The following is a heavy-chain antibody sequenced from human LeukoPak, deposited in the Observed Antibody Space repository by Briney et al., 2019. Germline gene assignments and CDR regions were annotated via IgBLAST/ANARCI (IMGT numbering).Heavy chain of an antibody. V-gene: IGHV4-59*01. D-gene: IGHD6-13*01. J-gene: IGHJ4*02. Sequence: SETLSLTCTVSGGSISSYYWSWIRQPPGKGLEWSGYIYYSGSTNYNPSLKSRVTISVDTSKNQFSLKLSSVTAADTAVYYCARDILSAAGIFDYWGQGTLVTVSS. CDR3: ARDILSAAGIFDY. CDR2: IYYSGST. CDR1: GGSISSYY.